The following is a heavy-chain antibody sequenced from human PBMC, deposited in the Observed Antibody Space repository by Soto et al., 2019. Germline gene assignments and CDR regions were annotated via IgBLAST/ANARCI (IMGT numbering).Heavy chain of an antibody. D-gene: IGHD3-16*01. J-gene: IGHJ4*02. CDR1: GFTFSSYG. CDR3: AKWNGGFDY. V-gene: IGHV3-30*18. CDR2: ISYDGSYN. Sequence: QVQLVESGGGVVQPGRSLRLSCAASGFTFSSYGMHCVRQAPGKGLEWVAVISYDGSYNYYADSVKGRFTISRDNSKNTLYLQMNSLRAEDTDVYYCAKWNGGFDYLGQGTLVTVSS.